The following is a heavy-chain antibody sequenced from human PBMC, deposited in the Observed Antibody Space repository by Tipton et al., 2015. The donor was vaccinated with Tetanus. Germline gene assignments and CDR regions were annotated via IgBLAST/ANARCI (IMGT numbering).Heavy chain of an antibody. CDR2: VHYTGAT. CDR3: ARTWGVWVTSIDAFDI. CDR1: GGSVDSGSYH. D-gene: IGHD3-16*01. V-gene: IGHV4-39*01. Sequence: TLSLTCSVSGGSVDSGSYHWAWIRQPPGKGLEWIGSVHYTGATYLNPSLMSRVTLSVDTSKNLFSLRLNSVTAADTAVYYCARTWGVWVTSIDAFDIWGQGTKVAVSS. J-gene: IGHJ3*02.